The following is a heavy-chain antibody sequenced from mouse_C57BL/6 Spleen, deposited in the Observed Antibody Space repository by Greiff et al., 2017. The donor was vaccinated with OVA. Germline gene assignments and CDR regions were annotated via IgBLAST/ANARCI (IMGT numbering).Heavy chain of an antibody. D-gene: IGHD1-1*01. CDR2: IYPRSGNT. V-gene: IGHV1-81*01. CDR1: GYTFTSYG. J-gene: IGHJ1*03. Sequence: QVQLQQSGAELARPGASVKLSCKASGYTFTSYGISWVKQRTGQGLEWIGEIYPRSGNTYYNEKFKGKATLTADKSSSTAYMELRSLTSEDSAVYFWARGVNYGSSPSGYFDVWGTGTTVTVSS. CDR3: ARGVNYGSSPSGYFDV.